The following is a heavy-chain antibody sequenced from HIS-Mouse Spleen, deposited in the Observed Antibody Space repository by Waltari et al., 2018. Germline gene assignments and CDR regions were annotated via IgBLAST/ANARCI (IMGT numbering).Heavy chain of an antibody. Sequence: QVTLRESGPALVKPTQTLTLTCTFSGFSLSTSGMCVSWIRQPPGKALELLARIDWGDDKYYRTTLKTKLTISKDTSKNQVVLTMTNMDPVDTATYYCARIAEGYSSGWYAFDYWGQGTLVTVSS. CDR1: GFSLSTSGMC. CDR2: IDWGDDK. D-gene: IGHD6-19*01. CDR3: ARIAEGYSSGWYAFDY. V-gene: IGHV2-70*15. J-gene: IGHJ4*02.